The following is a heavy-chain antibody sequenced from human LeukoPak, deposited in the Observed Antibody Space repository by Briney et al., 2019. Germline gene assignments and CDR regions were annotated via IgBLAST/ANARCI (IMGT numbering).Heavy chain of an antibody. CDR1: GGSISSSSYY. V-gene: IGHV4-39*07. D-gene: IGHD1-14*01. J-gene: IGHJ3*02. CDR3: ARGGRTSDI. Sequence: SETLSLTCTVSGGSISSSSYYWGWIRQPPGKGLEWIGSIYYSGSTYYNPSLKSRLTMSVDRSKNQFSLELNSVTAADTAVYYCARGGRTSDIWGQGTMVTVSS. CDR2: IYYSGST.